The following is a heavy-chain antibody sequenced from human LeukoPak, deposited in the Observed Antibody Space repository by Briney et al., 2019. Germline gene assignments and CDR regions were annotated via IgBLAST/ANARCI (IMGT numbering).Heavy chain of an antibody. Sequence: GGSLRLSCAASGFTFSSYWMSWVRQAPGKGLEWVANIKQDGSEKYYVDSVKGRFTISRDNAKNSLYLQMNSLRAEDTAVYYCARDLYDFWSGYYAYYYYYGMDVWGQGTTVTVSS. D-gene: IGHD3-3*01. CDR2: IKQDGSEK. J-gene: IGHJ6*02. V-gene: IGHV3-7*01. CDR1: GFTFSSYW. CDR3: ARDLYDFWSGYYAYYYYYGMDV.